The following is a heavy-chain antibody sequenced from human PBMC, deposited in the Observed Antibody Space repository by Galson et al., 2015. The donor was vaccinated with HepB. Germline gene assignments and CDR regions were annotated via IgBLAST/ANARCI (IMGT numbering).Heavy chain of an antibody. CDR3: ASLLEWLSDYYYGMDV. V-gene: IGHV3-48*02. J-gene: IGHJ6*02. CDR2: ISSGSSTI. CDR1: GFTFGDYA. D-gene: IGHD3-3*01. Sequence: SLRLSCAASGFTFGDYAINWFRQAPGKGLEWVSYISSGSSTIYYADSVMGRFTISRDNAKNSLYLQMNSLRDEDTAVYYCASLLEWLSDYYYGMDVWGQGTTVTVSS.